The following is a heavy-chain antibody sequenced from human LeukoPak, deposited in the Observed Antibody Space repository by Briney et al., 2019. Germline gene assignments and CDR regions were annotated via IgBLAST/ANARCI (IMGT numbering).Heavy chain of an antibody. CDR1: GGSISSYF. CDR2: IYYRGSS. V-gene: IGHV4-59*01. J-gene: IGHJ4*02. CDR3: ARSGGWHFDY. D-gene: IGHD6-19*01. Sequence: SETLSLTCTVSGGSISSYFWSWIRQPPGKGLEWLGYIYYRGSSNYNPSLKSRVTISVDTSKNQFSLMLISVTTADTAIYYCARSGGWHFDYWGQGTLVTVSS.